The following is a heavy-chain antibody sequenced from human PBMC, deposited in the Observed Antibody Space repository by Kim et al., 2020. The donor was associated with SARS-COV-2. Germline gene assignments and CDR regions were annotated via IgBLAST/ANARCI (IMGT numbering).Heavy chain of an antibody. Sequence: SETLSPTCTVSGYSISSGYYWGWIRQPPGKGLEWIGSIYHSGSTYYNPSLKSRVTISVDTSKNQFSLKLSSVTAADTAVYYCARDLSAYCGGDCEIFDYWGQGTLVTVSS. D-gene: IGHD2-21*02. J-gene: IGHJ4*02. CDR2: IYHSGST. CDR3: ARDLSAYCGGDCEIFDY. CDR1: GYSISSGYY. V-gene: IGHV4-38-2*02.